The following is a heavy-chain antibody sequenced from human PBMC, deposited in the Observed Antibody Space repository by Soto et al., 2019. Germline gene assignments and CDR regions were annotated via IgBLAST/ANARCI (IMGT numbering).Heavy chain of an antibody. J-gene: IGHJ4*02. Sequence: PGGSLRLSCAASGFTFSSYSMNWVRQAPGKGLEWVSSISSSSSYIYYADSVKGRFTISRDNAKNSLYLQMNSLRAEDTAVYYCARDQGSACSGGSCYTTNFDYWGQGTLVTVS. CDR1: GFTFSSYS. CDR3: ARDQGSACSGGSCYTTNFDY. D-gene: IGHD2-15*01. CDR2: ISSSSSYI. V-gene: IGHV3-21*01.